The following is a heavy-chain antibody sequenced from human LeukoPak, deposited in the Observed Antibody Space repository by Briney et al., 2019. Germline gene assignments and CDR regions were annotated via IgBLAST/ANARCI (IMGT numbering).Heavy chain of an antibody. J-gene: IGHJ5*02. D-gene: IGHD2-15*01. CDR2: IYYSGST. Sequence: SETLSLTCTVSGGSISSYYWSWIRQPPGKGLEWIGYIYYSGSTNYNPSLKSRVTISVDTSKNQFSLKLSSVTAADTAVYYCATVLLRAENWFDPWGQGTLVTVSS. CDR3: ATVLLRAENWFDP. V-gene: IGHV4-59*01. CDR1: GGSISSYY.